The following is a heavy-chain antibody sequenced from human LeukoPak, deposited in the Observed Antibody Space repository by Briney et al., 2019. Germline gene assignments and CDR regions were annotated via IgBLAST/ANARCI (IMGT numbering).Heavy chain of an antibody. CDR3: ASYGNSDAFDI. V-gene: IGHV3-30*03. CDR2: ISYDGSNK. CDR1: GSTFSSYG. J-gene: IGHJ3*02. D-gene: IGHD3-10*01. Sequence: PGRSLRLSCAASGSTFSSYGMHWVRQAPGKGLEWVAVISYDGSNKYYADSVKGRFTISRDNSKNTLYLQMNSLRAEDTAVYYCASYGNSDAFDIWGQGTMVTVSS.